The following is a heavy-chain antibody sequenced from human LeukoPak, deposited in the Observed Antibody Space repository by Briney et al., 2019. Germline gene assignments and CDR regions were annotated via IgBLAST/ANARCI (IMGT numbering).Heavy chain of an antibody. D-gene: IGHD3-22*01. V-gene: IGHV3-23*01. CDR1: GFTFSSYA. J-gene: IGHJ3*02. Sequence: PGGSLRLSCAASGFTFSSYAMSWVRQAPGKGLEWVSAISGSGGSTYYADSVKGRFTIPRDNSKNTLYLQMNSLRAEDTAVYYCAKEPYDSSGYYDAFDIWGQGTMVTVSS. CDR2: ISGSGGST. CDR3: AKEPYDSSGYYDAFDI.